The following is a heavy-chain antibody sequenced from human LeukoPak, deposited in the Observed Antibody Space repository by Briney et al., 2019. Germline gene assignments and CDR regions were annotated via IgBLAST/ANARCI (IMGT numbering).Heavy chain of an antibody. J-gene: IGHJ4*02. CDR1: GFPFSSYT. D-gene: IGHD6-13*01. Sequence: GGSLRLSCAGSGFPFSSYTINWVRQGPGKGMEWASTISHSGATYYADSVKGRFTISRVNGNNTVFLQISNLRAEDTALYFCARRSHASPAGYSPFFDSWGQGTLVTVSS. CDR2: ISHSGAT. V-gene: IGHV3-23*01. CDR3: ARRSHASPAGYSPFFDS.